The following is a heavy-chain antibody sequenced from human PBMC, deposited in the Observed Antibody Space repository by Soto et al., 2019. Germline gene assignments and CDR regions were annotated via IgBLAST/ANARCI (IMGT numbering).Heavy chain of an antibody. V-gene: IGHV1-8*01. CDR1: GYTFTSYD. Sequence: ASVKVSCKASGYTFTSYDINWVRQATGQGLEWMGWMNPNSGNTGYTQKFQGRVTMTRNTSISTAYMELSSLRSEDTAVYYCAGGEGTSHEFYYYYMDVWGKGTTVTVSS. J-gene: IGHJ6*03. CDR3: AGGEGTSHEFYYYYMDV. D-gene: IGHD2-2*01. CDR2: MNPNSGNT.